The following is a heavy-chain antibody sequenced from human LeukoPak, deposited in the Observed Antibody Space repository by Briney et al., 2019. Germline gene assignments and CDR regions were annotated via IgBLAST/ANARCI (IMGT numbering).Heavy chain of an antibody. CDR1: GGSISSGGYS. D-gene: IGHD3-10*01. Sequence: SETLSLTCAVSGGSISSGGYSWSWIWQPPGKGLEWIGYIYHSGSTYYNPSLKSRVTISVDRSKNQFSLKLSSVTAADTAVYYCASMVRGPTGFDYWGQGTLVTVSS. J-gene: IGHJ4*02. CDR2: IYHSGST. CDR3: ASMVRGPTGFDY. V-gene: IGHV4-30-2*01.